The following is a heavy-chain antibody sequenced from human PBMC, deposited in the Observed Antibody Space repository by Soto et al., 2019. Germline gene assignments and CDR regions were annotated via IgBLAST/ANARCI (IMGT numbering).Heavy chain of an antibody. CDR3: ASVRTYYFDSSGGPSFDY. V-gene: IGHV4-39*01. Sequence: PSETLSLTCTVSGGSISSDSYYWGWIRQSPEKGLEWIASISYSGSTYYNPTLKSRLIISVDTSKNQFSLKLSSVTAADTAVYYCASVRTYYFDSSGGPSFDYWGQGTLVTVSS. CDR2: ISYSGST. J-gene: IGHJ4*02. CDR1: GGSISSDSYY. D-gene: IGHD3-22*01.